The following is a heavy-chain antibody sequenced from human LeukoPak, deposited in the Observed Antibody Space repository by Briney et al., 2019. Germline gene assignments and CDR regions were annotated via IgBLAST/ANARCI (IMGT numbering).Heavy chain of an antibody. J-gene: IGHJ4*02. D-gene: IGHD1-26*01. CDR1: GGSLNPYY. Sequence: SETLSLTCTVSGGSLNPYYWSWIRQPAGKGLEWIGRIYFSGNTHYIPSLQSRVTISVDTSNNQFSLRLTSVTAADTAVYYCARSSRNYYGYFDYWGQGTLVTVSS. CDR3: ARSSRNYYGYFDY. CDR2: IYFSGNT. V-gene: IGHV4-4*07.